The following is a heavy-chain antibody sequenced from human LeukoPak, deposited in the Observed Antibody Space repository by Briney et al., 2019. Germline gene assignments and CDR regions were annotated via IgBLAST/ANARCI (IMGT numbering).Heavy chain of an antibody. CDR2: IYPGDSDT. V-gene: IGHV5-51*01. D-gene: IGHD3-10*01. Sequence: GESLKIPCKGSGYSFTSYWIGWVRQMPGKGLEWMGIIYPGDSDTRYSPSLQGQVTISADKSISTAYLQWSSLKASDTAMYYCARTRGSGSYQDYFGYWGQGTLVTVSS. CDR3: ARTRGSGSYQDYFGY. CDR1: GYSFTSYW. J-gene: IGHJ4*02.